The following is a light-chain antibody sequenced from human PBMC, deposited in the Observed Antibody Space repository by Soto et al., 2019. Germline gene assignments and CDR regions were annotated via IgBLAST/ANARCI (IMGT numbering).Light chain of an antibody. V-gene: IGKV1-27*01. J-gene: IGKJ3*01. CDR3: KNYYSAPFT. CDR2: AAS. CDR1: QGISDY. Sequence: DIQMTQSPSSLSAFLGDRVTITCRASQGISDYLVWYQQKPGKVPKLLIYAASTLQSGVPPRFSGTGSGTDFTLTISSLQPEDIATYYCKNYYSAPFTFAPGTKVDIK.